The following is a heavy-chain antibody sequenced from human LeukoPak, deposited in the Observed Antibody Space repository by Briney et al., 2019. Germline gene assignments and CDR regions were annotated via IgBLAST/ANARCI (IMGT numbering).Heavy chain of an antibody. J-gene: IGHJ3*02. D-gene: IGHD3-22*01. V-gene: IGHV3-7*01. CDR1: GFTFSSYW. Sequence: GGSLRLSCAASGFTFSSYWMSWVRQAPGKGLEGVANIKQDGSEKYYVDSGKGRFTISRDNAKNSLYLQMNSLRAEDTAVYYCARSRLTMIPVGADAFDIWGQGTMVTVSS. CDR2: IKQDGSEK. CDR3: ARSRLTMIPVGADAFDI.